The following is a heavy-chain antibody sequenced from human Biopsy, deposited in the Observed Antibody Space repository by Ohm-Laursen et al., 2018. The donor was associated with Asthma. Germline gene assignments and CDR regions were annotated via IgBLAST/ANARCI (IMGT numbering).Heavy chain of an antibody. J-gene: IGHJ3*02. CDR2: VSSDGHNK. V-gene: IGHV3-30*03. D-gene: IGHD3-22*01. CDR3: ARQSGQDYGDSSGFDI. CDR1: GFVFSQCG. Sequence: SLRLSCAASGFVFSQCGMHWVRQGPGKGLEWVALVSSDGHNKYYEDSVKGRFTISRDNSKNRLYLQINRLTVEDTAVYFCARQSGQDYGDSSGFDIWGQGTKVAASS.